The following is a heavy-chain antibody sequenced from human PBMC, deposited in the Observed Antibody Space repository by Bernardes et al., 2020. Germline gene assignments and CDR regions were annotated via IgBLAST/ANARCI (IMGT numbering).Heavy chain of an antibody. CDR2: IWYDGSNK. J-gene: IGHJ6*02. CDR3: ARDLTMGATTRYYYYGMDV. CDR1: GFTFSSYG. Sequence: VGSLRLSCAASGFTFSSYGMHWVRQAPGKGLEWVAVIWYDGSNKYYADSVKGRFTISRDNSKNTLYLQMNSLRAEDTAVYYCARDLTMGATTRYYYYGMDVWGQGTTVTVSS. D-gene: IGHD1-26*01. V-gene: IGHV3-33*01.